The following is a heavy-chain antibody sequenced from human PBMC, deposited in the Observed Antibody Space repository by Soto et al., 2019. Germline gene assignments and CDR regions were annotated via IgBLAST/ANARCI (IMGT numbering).Heavy chain of an antibody. J-gene: IGHJ4*02. D-gene: IGHD3-22*01. Sequence: QVQLQESGPGLVKPSETLSLTCTVSGGSISGYYWSWVRQSPGKGLEWIGYIYYRGGNNSKPSLNSRVTMSVDTSKNQFSLKLTTVTAADTAVYYCARSDRSGYSPFDYWGQGTLVTVSS. CDR2: IYYRGGN. CDR1: GGSISGYY. CDR3: ARSDRSGYSPFDY. V-gene: IGHV4-59*01.